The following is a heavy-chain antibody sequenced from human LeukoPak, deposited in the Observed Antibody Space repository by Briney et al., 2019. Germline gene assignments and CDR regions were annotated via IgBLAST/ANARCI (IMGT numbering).Heavy chain of an antibody. CDR3: AGGVVVPAAIGYYYGMDV. CDR2: IYSGGST. CDR1: GFTFSSYA. D-gene: IGHD2-2*01. Sequence: GGSLRLSCAASGFTFSSYAMSWVRQAPGKGLVWVSVIYSGGSTYYADSVKGRFTISRHNSKNTLYLQMNSLRAEDTAVYYCAGGVVVPAAIGYYYGMDVWGQGTTVTVSS. V-gene: IGHV3-53*04. J-gene: IGHJ6*02.